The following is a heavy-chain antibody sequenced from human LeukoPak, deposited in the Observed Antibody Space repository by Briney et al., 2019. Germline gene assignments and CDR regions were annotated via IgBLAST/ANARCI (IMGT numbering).Heavy chain of an antibody. V-gene: IGHV3-23*01. CDR2: ISGTGGNT. J-gene: IGHJ4*02. CDR1: GFTFSNYA. D-gene: IGHD2-2*02. Sequence: PGGSLRLSCAASGFTFSNYAMSWVRQAPGKGLEWVSTISGTGGNTYYADSVKGRFTISKNISQSTLYLQMNSLRADGTAVYYCAKQGAYTTPDHSDYWGQGTLVTVSS. CDR3: AKQGAYTTPDHSDY.